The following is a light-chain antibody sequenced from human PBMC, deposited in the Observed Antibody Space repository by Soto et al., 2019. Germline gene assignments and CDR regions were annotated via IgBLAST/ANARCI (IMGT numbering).Light chain of an antibody. CDR3: QAWGTGGV. V-gene: IGLV4-69*01. CDR2: VTSDGSH. CDR1: SGHSDYA. Sequence: QSVLTQSPSASASPGASVKLTCTLSSGHSDYAIAWHQQQPEKGPGYLMKVTSDGSHTKGDGIPDRFSGSSSGADRYLTISSLRSDDEADYYCQAWGTGGVFGGGTKLTVL. J-gene: IGLJ3*02.